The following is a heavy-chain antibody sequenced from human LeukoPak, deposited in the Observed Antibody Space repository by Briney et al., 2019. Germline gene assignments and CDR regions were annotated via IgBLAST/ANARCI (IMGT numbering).Heavy chain of an antibody. D-gene: IGHD3-10*01. V-gene: IGHV4-34*01. CDR2: INHSGST. J-gene: IGHJ5*02. CDR1: GGSFSGYY. Sequence: SETLSLTCAVYGGSFSGYYWSWIRQPPGKGLEWIGEINHSGSTNYNPSLKSRATISVDTSKNQFSLKLSSVTAADTAVYYCARGRVGYYYGSGTLNWFDPWGQGTLVTVSS. CDR3: ARGRVGYYYGSGTLNWFDP.